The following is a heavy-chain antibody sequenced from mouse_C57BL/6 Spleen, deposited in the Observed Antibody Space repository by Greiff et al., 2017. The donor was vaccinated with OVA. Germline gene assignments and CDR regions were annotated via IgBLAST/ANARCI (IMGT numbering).Heavy chain of an antibody. CDR3: ARTDGYFPRGMDY. Sequence: EVQLQQSGPELVKPGASVKISCTASGYTFTDYYMNWVKQSHGKSLEWIGDINPNNGGTSYTPKFKGKATLTVDKSSSTAYMELRSLTSEDSAVYDCARTDGYFPRGMDYWGQGTSVTVSS. J-gene: IGHJ4*01. V-gene: IGHV1-26*01. CDR2: INPNNGGT. CDR1: GYTFTDYY. D-gene: IGHD2-3*01.